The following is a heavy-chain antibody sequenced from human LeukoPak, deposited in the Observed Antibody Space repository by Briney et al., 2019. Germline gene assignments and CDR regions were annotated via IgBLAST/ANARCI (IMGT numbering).Heavy chain of an antibody. CDR1: GYTVTGYY. CDR3: ARREYSSSSGGFDP. J-gene: IGHJ5*02. Sequence: ASVKVSCKASGYTVTGYYMYWVRQAPGQGLEWMGWINPNSGGTYYAQKFQGRVTMTRDTSISTGYMELSRLRSDDTAGYYCARREYSSSSGGFDPWGQGTLVTVSS. V-gene: IGHV1-2*02. CDR2: INPNSGGT. D-gene: IGHD6-6*01.